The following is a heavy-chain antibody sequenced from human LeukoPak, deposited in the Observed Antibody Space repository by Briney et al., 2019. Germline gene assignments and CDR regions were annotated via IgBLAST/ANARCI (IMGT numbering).Heavy chain of an antibody. CDR3: ARTRIQLWSAPLDY. Sequence: SETLSLTCAVYGWSFSGYYWSWIRQPPGKGLEWIGDINHSGSTNYNPSLKSRVTISVDTSKNQFSLKLSSVTAADTAVYYCARTRIQLWSAPLDYWGQGTLVTVSS. V-gene: IGHV4-34*01. CDR2: INHSGST. D-gene: IGHD5-18*01. J-gene: IGHJ4*02. CDR1: GWSFSGYY.